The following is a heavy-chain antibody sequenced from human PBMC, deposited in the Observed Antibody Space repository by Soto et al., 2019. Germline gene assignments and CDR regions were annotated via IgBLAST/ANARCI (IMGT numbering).Heavy chain of an antibody. CDR3: ARPLYPGYCTDGVCHSYDY. J-gene: IGHJ4*02. V-gene: IGHV5-51*01. Sequence: GESLKISCQSFGYTFTAYWIAWVRQMPGKGLEWMGIIFPADSEIRYSPSFRGHVTISADKSISTAYLQWSSLEASDTAMYYCARPLYPGYCTDGVCHSYDYWGQGTPVTVSS. CDR2: IFPADSEI. D-gene: IGHD2-8*01. CDR1: GYTFTAYW.